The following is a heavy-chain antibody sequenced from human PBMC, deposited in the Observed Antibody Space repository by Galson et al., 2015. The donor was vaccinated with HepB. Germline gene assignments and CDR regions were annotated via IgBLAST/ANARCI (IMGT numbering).Heavy chain of an antibody. CDR1: GYTFTGYY. Sequence: SVKASCKASGYTFTGYYMHWVRQAPGQGLEWMGWINPNSGGTNYAQKFQGWVTMTRDTSISTAYMELSRLRSDDTAVYYCARDSSGWWNNWFDPWGQGTLVTVSS. J-gene: IGHJ5*02. D-gene: IGHD6-19*01. CDR3: ARDSSGWWNNWFDP. V-gene: IGHV1-2*04. CDR2: INPNSGGT.